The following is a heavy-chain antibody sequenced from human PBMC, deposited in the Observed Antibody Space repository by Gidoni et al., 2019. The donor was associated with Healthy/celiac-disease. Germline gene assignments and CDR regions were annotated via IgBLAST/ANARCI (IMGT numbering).Heavy chain of an antibody. CDR1: GGAISSSRYY. D-gene: IGHD3-22*01. J-gene: IGHJ4*02. Sequence: QLQLQESCPGLVKPSETLSLTCTVSGGAISSSRYYWGWIRQPPGKGLEWIGSIYYSGSTYYNPSLKSRVTISVDTSKNQFSLKLSSVTAADTAVYYCARHARHDSSGYSQFDYWGQGTLVTVSS. V-gene: IGHV4-39*01. CDR3: ARHARHDSSGYSQFDY. CDR2: IYYSGST.